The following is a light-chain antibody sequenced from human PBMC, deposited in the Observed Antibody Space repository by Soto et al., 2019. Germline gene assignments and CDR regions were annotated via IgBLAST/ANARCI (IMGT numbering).Light chain of an antibody. CDR1: SNDVGSYNL. V-gene: IGLV2-23*01. CDR2: EAT. J-gene: IGLJ2*01. CDR3: SSFARSATFV. Sequence: QSALTQPASVSGSPGQSITISCTGTSNDVGSYNLVSWYQQHPGKAPKLIIYEATERPAGVSNRFSGSKSGDTASLTISGLQAEDEAVYHCSSFARSATFVFGGGTKLTVL.